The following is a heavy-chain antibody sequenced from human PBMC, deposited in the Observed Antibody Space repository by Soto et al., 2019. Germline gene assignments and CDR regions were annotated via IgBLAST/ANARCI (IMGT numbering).Heavy chain of an antibody. CDR1: GVSISSGNW. D-gene: IGHD3-10*01. Sequence: PSETLSLTCAVPGVSISSGNWWTWVRQTPQRGLEYIGEIFTDGTANYYPSVERRVAISVDTSKNQFSLKLTSVTAADTAIYFCARLVYDTRLNYMYFDFWGQGALVTVSS. CDR3: ARLVYDTRLNYMYFDF. V-gene: IGHV4-4*02. CDR2: IFTDGTA. J-gene: IGHJ4*02.